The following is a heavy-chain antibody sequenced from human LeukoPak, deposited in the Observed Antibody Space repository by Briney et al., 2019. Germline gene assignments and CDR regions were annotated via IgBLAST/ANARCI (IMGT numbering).Heavy chain of an antibody. J-gene: IGHJ4*02. CDR2: ISPNSGGT. CDR1: GYTFTGYY. V-gene: IGHV1-2*06. CDR3: ARQSSSWYGSFFDY. Sequence: ASVTVSCKASGYTFTGYYMHWLRQAPGQGLEWMGRISPNSGGTNCAQKFQGRVTMTRDTSISTAYMELSRLRSDDTAAYYCARQSSSWYGSFFDYWGQGTLVTVSS. D-gene: IGHD6-13*01.